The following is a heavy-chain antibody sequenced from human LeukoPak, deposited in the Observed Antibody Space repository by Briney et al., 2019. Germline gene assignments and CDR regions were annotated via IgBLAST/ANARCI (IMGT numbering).Heavy chain of an antibody. D-gene: IGHD6-13*01. J-gene: IGHJ4*02. V-gene: IGHV3-48*03. CDR1: GFTFSSYA. CDR3: AKEGGLRSSWSFDF. CDR2: ISHTGSAN. Sequence: GGSLRLSCAASGFTFSSYAMNWVRQAPGKGLEWVSYISHTGSANSYADSVKGRFTISRDNAKNSLFLQMNSLRAEDTAVYYCAKEGGLRSSWSFDFWGQGILVIVSS.